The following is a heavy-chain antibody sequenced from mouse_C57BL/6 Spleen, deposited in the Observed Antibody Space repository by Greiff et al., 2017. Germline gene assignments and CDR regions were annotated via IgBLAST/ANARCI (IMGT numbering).Heavy chain of an antibody. CDR2: ISSGGSYT. J-gene: IGHJ3*01. Sequence: EVKLVESGGDLVKPGGSLKLSCAASGFTFSSYGMSWVRQTPDKRLEWVATISSGGSYTYYPDSVKGLFTISRDNAKNTLYLHMSSLKSEDTAMYYCARLYSNYTWFAYWGQGTLVTVSA. D-gene: IGHD2-5*01. V-gene: IGHV5-6*01. CDR3: ARLYSNYTWFAY. CDR1: GFTFSSYG.